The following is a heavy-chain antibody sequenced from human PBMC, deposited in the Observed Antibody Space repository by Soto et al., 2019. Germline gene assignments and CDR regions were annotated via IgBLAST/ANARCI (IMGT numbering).Heavy chain of an antibody. CDR1: GGSVSSGSYY. Sequence: SETLSLTCTVSGGSVSSGSYYWSWIRQPPGKGLEWIGYIYYSGSTNYNPSLKSRVTISVDTSKNQFSLKLSSVTAADTAVYYCARVTYGRITIFGVDRCYFDYWGQGTLVTVSS. CDR3: ARVTYGRITIFGVDRCYFDY. J-gene: IGHJ4*02. V-gene: IGHV4-61*01. D-gene: IGHD3-3*01. CDR2: IYYSGST.